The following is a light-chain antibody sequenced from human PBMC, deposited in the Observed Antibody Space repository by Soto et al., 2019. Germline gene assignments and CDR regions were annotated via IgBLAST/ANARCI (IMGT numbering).Light chain of an antibody. CDR2: DAS. CDR3: QQRSNWPPAIT. CDR1: QSVSSY. J-gene: IGKJ5*01. Sequence: EIVLTQSPATLSLSPGERATLSCRASQSVSSYLAWYQQKPGQAPRLLLYDASNRATGIPARFSGSGSGTDFTLTISSLEPEDFAVYYCQQRSNWPPAITCGQGTRLEIK. V-gene: IGKV3-11*01.